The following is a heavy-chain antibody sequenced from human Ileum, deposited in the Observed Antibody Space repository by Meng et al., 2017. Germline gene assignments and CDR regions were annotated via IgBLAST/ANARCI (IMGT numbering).Heavy chain of an antibody. D-gene: IGHD3-10*01. J-gene: IGHJ4*02. CDR1: GFLFSSYA. V-gene: IGHV3-30*04. CDR3: ARVGGSGTRNFDY. Sequence: GGSLRLSCAASGFLFSSYAMHWVRQAPGKGLEWLAFISYEGGNIYYADSVKGRFTISRDNSKSTLYLQMKSLRTEDTAVYFCARVGGSGTRNFDYWGQGTLVTSPQ. CDR2: ISYEGGNI.